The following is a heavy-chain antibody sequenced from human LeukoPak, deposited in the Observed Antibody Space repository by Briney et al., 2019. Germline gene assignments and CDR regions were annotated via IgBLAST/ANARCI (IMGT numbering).Heavy chain of an antibody. D-gene: IGHD3-3*01. J-gene: IGHJ6*03. V-gene: IGHV4-61*02. CDR2: IYTSGST. CDR1: GGSISSGSYY. CDR3: ASGPGYYDFWSGDYYYYYYMDV. Sequence: SSETLSLTCTVSGGSISSGSYYWSWIRQPAGKGLEWIGRIYTSGSTNYNPSLKSRVTISVDTSKNQFSLKLSSVTAADTAVYYCASGPGYYDFWSGDYYYYYYMDVWGKGTTVTVSS.